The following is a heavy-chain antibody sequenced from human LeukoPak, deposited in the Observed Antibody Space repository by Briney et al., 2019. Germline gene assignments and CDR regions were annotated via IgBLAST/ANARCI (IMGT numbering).Heavy chain of an antibody. CDR2: ISSSSSTI. V-gene: IGHV3-48*04. J-gene: IGHJ4*02. CDR1: GFTFSSYS. Sequence: GESLRLSCAASGFTFSSYSMNWVRQAPGKGLEWVSYISSSSSTIYYADSVKGRFTISRDNAKNSLYLQMNSLRAEDTAVYYCAKDQGYFDYWGQGTLVTVSS. CDR3: AKDQGYFDY.